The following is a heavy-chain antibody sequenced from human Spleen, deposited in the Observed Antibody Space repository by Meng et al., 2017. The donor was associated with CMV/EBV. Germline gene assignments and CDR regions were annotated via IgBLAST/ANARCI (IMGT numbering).Heavy chain of an antibody. CDR1: GYTFTGYY. CDR3: ARVRYSMVRGVINPDAFDI. D-gene: IGHD3-10*01. Sequence: ASVKVSCKASGYTFTGYYMHWVRQAPGQGLEWMGWINPNRGDTTYAQKFQGRVTMTRDRSISTAYMELRSLRSDDTAVYYCARVRYSMVRGVINPDAFDIWGQGTMVTVSS. V-gene: IGHV1-2*02. J-gene: IGHJ3*02. CDR2: INPNRGDT.